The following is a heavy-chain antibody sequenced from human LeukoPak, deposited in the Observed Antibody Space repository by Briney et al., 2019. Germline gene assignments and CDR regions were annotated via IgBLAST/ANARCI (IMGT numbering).Heavy chain of an antibody. D-gene: IGHD3-10*01. V-gene: IGHV1-69*13. CDR2: IIPIFGTA. CDR3: ASSATGAFDC. Sequence: SVKVSCKASGGTFSSYAISWVRQAPGQGLEWMGGIIPIFGTAIYAQKFQGRVTITADESTSTAYMELSSLRSEDTAVYYCASSATGAFDCWGQGTLVTVSS. J-gene: IGHJ4*02. CDR1: GGTFSSYA.